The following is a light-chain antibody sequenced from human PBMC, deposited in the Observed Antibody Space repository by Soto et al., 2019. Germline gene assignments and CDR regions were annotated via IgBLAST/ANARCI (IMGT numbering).Light chain of an antibody. CDR2: AAS. Sequence: DIQMTQSPSSMPASVGNRVPITCRASQVISSYLNWYQQKPGKAPKLLIYAASSLQSGVPSRFSGSGSGTDFTLTISRLEPEDFAVYYCQQYGSSSWTFGQGTTGDIK. J-gene: IGKJ1*01. CDR3: QQYGSSSWT. V-gene: IGKV1-39*01. CDR1: QVISSY.